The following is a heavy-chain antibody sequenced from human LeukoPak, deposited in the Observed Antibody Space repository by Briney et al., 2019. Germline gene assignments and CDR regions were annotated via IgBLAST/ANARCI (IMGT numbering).Heavy chain of an antibody. CDR3: ARSPPRYSGLNYYFDY. CDR1: GGTFSSYA. V-gene: IGHV1-69*04. CDR2: IIPILGIA. J-gene: IGHJ4*02. D-gene: IGHD5-12*01. Sequence: SVKVSCKASGGTFSSYAISWVRQAPGQGLEWMGRIIPILGIANYAQKFQGRVTITADKSTSTAYMELNSLRAEDTAVYYCARSPPRYSGLNYYFDYWGQGTLVTVSS.